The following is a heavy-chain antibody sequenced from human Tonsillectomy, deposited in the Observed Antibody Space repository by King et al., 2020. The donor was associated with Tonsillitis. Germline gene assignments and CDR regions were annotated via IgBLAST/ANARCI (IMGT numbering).Heavy chain of an antibody. CDR3: ARMSVVWFGESLDY. CDR2: INSGGT. CDR1: GYTFSGYY. J-gene: IGHJ4*02. V-gene: IGHV1-2*02. Sequence: QLVQSGAEVKKPGASVKVSCQASGYTFSGYYMHWVRQAPGQGLEWMGWINSGGTNYAQKFQGRVTMTRDTSISTAYMEVSRLRSDDTAVYYCARMSVVWFGESLDYWGQGTLVTVSS. D-gene: IGHD3-10*01.